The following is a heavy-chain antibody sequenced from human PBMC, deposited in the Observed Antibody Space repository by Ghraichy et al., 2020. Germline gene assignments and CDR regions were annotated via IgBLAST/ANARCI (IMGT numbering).Heavy chain of an antibody. CDR3: ARLNDYENGMDV. CDR2: ISSSSSYI. D-gene: IGHD4-17*01. Sequence: GESLNISCAASGFTFSSYSMNWVRQAPGKGLEWVSSISSSSSYIYYADSVKGRFTISRDNAKNSLYLQMNSLRAEDTAVYYCARLNDYENGMDVWGQGTTVTVSS. J-gene: IGHJ6*02. CDR1: GFTFSSYS. V-gene: IGHV3-21*01.